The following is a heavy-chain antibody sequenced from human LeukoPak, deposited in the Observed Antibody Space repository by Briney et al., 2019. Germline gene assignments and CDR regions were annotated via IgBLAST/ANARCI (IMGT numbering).Heavy chain of an antibody. CDR1: SVSISSGDYY. V-gene: IGHV4-30-4*01. J-gene: IGHJ4*02. CDR3: ASLYCSGGNCKGVAY. Sequence: SETLSLTCTVSSVSISSGDYYWSWIRQPPGKGLEWIGYIYYSGSSYYNPSLKSRVAMSVDTSKSQFSLRLSSVTAADTAVYYCASLYCSGGNCKGVAYWGQGTLVTVSS. D-gene: IGHD2-15*01. CDR2: IYYSGSS.